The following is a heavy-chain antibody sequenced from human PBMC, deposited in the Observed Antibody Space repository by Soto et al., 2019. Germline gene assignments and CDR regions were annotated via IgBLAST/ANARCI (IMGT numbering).Heavy chain of an antibody. Sequence: GSLRLSCEASGFTFSDYYISWIRQAPGKGLEWLSYISTGSGHRNYADSVKGRFTISRDNAKNSPYLQMNSLRDDDTAVYYCARSLVTSGCYYLFDHWGQGTLVTVSS. CDR1: GFTFSDYY. V-gene: IGHV3-11*06. CDR2: ISTGSGHR. D-gene: IGHD1-26*01. J-gene: IGHJ4*02. CDR3: ARSLVTSGCYYLFDH.